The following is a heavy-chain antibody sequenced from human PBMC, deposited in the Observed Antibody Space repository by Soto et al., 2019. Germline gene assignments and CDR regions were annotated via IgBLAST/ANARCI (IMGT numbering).Heavy chain of an antibody. Sequence: PGESLKISCKGSGYSFTSYWIGWVRQMPGKGLEWMGVIYPGDSDTRYSPSFQGQVTISADKSISTAYLQWSSLKAPDTAMYYCARRSGSYHSFYYYYGMDVWGQGTTVTVSS. V-gene: IGHV5-51*01. CDR1: GYSFTSYW. CDR2: IYPGDSDT. CDR3: ARRSGSYHSFYYYYGMDV. D-gene: IGHD1-26*01. J-gene: IGHJ6*02.